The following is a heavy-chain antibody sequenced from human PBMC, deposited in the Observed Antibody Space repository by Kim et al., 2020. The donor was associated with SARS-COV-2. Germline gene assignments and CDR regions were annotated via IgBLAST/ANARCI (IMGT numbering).Heavy chain of an antibody. V-gene: IGHV4-39*01. CDR1: GGSISSSSYY. D-gene: IGHD3-16*01. J-gene: IGHJ4*02. Sequence: SETLSLTCTVSGGSISSSSYYWGWIRQPPGKGLEWIVSIYYSGSTYYNPSLKSRVTISVDTSKNQFSMKLSSVTAADTAVDYGASGTDYIWGREGHGYYWGQGTLVHVSS. CDR3: ASGTDYIWGREGHGYY. CDR2: IYYSGST.